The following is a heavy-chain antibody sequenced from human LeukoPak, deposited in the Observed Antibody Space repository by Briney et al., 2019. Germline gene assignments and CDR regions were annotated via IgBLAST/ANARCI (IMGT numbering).Heavy chain of an antibody. V-gene: IGHV3-23*01. Sequence: PGGSLRLSCAASGFTFSSYVMSWVRQTPEKGLEWVSSISDSGGSTYYADSVKGRFTISRDNSQNTLYLQMNSLRAEDTAVYYCARRRLGSPWRVDYWGQGTLGTVSS. CDR1: GFTFSSYV. D-gene: IGHD7-27*01. CDR2: ISDSGGST. CDR3: ARRRLGSPWRVDY. J-gene: IGHJ4*02.